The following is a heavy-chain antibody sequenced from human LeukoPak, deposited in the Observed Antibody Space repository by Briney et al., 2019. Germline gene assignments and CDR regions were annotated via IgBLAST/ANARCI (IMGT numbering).Heavy chain of an antibody. D-gene: IGHD6-13*01. V-gene: IGHV4-4*07. CDR1: GDSISNFY. CDR3: VIEEPAADGGSDL. J-gene: IGHJ5*02. Sequence: SETLSLTCSVSGDSISNFYWSWIRQPAGKGLEWIGRLSVSGTTDYNPSLKSRVTMSVDTSKNQFSLNLRSVTAADTAVYYCVIEEPAADGGSDLWGQGTQVTVSS. CDR2: LSVSGTT.